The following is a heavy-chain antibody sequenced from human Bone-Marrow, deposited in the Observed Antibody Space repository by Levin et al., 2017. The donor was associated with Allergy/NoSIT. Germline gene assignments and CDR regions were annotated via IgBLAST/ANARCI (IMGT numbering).Heavy chain of an antibody. CDR1: GFNFRSHG. CDR2: ISYDGNNK. V-gene: IGHV3-30*18. D-gene: IGHD6-19*01. Sequence: PGGSLRLSCAASGFNFRSHGMHWVRQAPGKGLEWVAIISYDGNNKDYLDSVKGRFTTSRDNSKNTLYLQMNSLRPEDTAVYYCAKEEGSGWYPPYYFDYWGQGTLVTVSS. J-gene: IGHJ4*02. CDR3: AKEEGSGWYPPYYFDY.